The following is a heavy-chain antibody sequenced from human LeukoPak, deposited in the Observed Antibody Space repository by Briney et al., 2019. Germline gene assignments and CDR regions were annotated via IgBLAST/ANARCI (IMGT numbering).Heavy chain of an antibody. CDR1: GFTFSSYA. CDR2: ISGSSGST. Sequence: GGSLRLSCAASGFTFSSYAMSWVRQAPGKGLQWVSAISGSSGSTYYADSVKGRFTISRDNSKNTLYLQMNSLRAEDTAVYYCATLGQRYCSGGSCYTSGSSDYWGQGTLVTVSS. CDR3: ATLGQRYCSGGSCYTSGSSDY. V-gene: IGHV3-23*01. J-gene: IGHJ4*02. D-gene: IGHD2-15*01.